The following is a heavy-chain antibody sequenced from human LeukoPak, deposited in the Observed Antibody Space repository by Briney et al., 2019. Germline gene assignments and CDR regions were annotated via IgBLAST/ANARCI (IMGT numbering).Heavy chain of an antibody. V-gene: IGHV1-2*02. Sequence: ASVKVSCKASGYTFTGYYMHWVRQAPGQGLEWMGWINPNSGGTDYAQKFQGRVTMTRDTSISTAYMELSRLRSDDTAVYYCARADDWLIGYFDLWGRGTLVTVSS. CDR3: ARADDWLIGYFDL. CDR1: GYTFTGYY. D-gene: IGHD3-9*01. J-gene: IGHJ2*01. CDR2: INPNSGGT.